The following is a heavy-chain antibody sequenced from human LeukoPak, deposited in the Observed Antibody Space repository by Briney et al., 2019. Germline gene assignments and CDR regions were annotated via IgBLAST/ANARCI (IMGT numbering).Heavy chain of an antibody. Sequence: SETLSLTCAVYGGPFSGYYWSWIRQPPGKGLEWIGEINHSGSTNYNPSLKSRVTISVDTSKNQFSLKLSSVTAADTAVYYCARGRKWLVPRGRYYYYGMDVWGQGTTVTVSS. CDR1: GGPFSGYY. J-gene: IGHJ6*02. D-gene: IGHD6-19*01. CDR3: ARGRKWLVPRGRYYYYGMDV. CDR2: INHSGST. V-gene: IGHV4-34*01.